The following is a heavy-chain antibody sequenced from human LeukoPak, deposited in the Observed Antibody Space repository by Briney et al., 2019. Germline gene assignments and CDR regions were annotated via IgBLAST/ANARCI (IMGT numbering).Heavy chain of an antibody. D-gene: IGHD6-25*01. CDR3: XRGGDSFSEAAF. CDR2: TNPEGGDK. J-gene: IGHJ1*01. CDR1: GFTFSINW. Sequence: GGSLRLSCAASGFTFSINWMTWVRQAPGKGLEWLANTNPEGGDKYYADSVKGRFTISRDNAKNSVFLHLNSLRAEDTAVYYXXRGGDSFSEAAFWGQGTLVTVSS. V-gene: IGHV3-7*01.